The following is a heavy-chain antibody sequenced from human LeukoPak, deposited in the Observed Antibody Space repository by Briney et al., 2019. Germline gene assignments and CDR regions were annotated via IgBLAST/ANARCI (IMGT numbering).Heavy chain of an antibody. CDR1: GFTFSSYS. Sequence: PGGSLRLSCAASGFTFSSYSMNWVRQAPGKGLEWVSSISSSSSYIYYADSVKGRFTISRDNAKNSLYLQMNSLRAEDTAVYYCAKAKAPGDYYYYGMDVWGQGTTVTVSS. CDR3: AKAKAPGDYYYYGMDV. J-gene: IGHJ6*02. V-gene: IGHV3-21*04. CDR2: ISSSSSYI.